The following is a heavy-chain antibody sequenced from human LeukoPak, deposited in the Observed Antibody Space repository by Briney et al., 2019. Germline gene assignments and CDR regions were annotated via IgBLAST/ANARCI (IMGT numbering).Heavy chain of an antibody. CDR2: ISGSGGST. D-gene: IGHD2-2*01. CDR3: AKADTQVVPASILVY. V-gene: IGHV3-23*01. J-gene: IGHJ4*02. CDR1: GFTFSSYA. Sequence: GSLRLSCAASGFTFSSYAMRWVRQAPGKGLEWVSAISGSGGSTYSADSVKGRFTISRDNSKNTLYLQMNSLRAEDTAVYYCAKADTQVVPASILVYWGQGTLVTVSS.